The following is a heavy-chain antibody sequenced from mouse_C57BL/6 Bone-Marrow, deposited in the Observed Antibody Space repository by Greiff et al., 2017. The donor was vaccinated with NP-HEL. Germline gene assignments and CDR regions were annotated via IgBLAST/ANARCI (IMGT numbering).Heavy chain of an antibody. J-gene: IGHJ4*01. CDR1: GFTFSSYA. Sequence: EVMLVEPGGGLVKPGGSLKLSCAASGFTFSSYAISDGGSYTYYPDNVKGRFTISRDNAKNNLYLQMSHLKSEDTAMYYWARYLSIYYEYDVRAMDYWGQGTSVTVSS. CDR3: ARYLSIYYEYDVRAMDY. CDR2: SDGGSYT. V-gene: IGHV5-4*03. D-gene: IGHD2-4*01.